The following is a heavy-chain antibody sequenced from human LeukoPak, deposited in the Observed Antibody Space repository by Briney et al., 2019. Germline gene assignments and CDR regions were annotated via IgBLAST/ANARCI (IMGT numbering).Heavy chain of an antibody. D-gene: IGHD6-19*01. CDR1: GFTFRSYE. J-gene: IGHJ4*02. Sequence: GGSRRLPCAPSGFTFRSYEMNWGRQAPGKGLGRVSYISSSGSAINYDDSVKGRFPISRDNAKNYLSLQMHSSETADTAVYYCAISPRSGWDVNYFVYWGQRTLVTVSS. CDR3: AISPRSGWDVNYFVY. V-gene: IGHV3-48*03. CDR2: ISSSGSAI.